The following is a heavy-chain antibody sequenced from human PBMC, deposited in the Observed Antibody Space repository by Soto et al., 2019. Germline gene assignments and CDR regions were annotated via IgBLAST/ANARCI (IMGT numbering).Heavy chain of an antibody. D-gene: IGHD2-2*01. Sequence: PGGSLRLSCVASGFTFSSYAMHWVRQAPGKGLEWVAVISYDGSNKYYADSVKGRFTISRDNSKNTLYLQMNSLRAEDTAVYYCAREWGYCSSTSCYPYYYYYGMDVWGQGTTVTVSS. V-gene: IGHV3-30-3*01. CDR3: AREWGYCSSTSCYPYYYYYGMDV. CDR2: ISYDGSNK. CDR1: GFTFSSYA. J-gene: IGHJ6*02.